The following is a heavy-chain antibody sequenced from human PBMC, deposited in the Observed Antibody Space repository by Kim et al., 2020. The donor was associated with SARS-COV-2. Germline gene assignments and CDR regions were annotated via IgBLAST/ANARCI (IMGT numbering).Heavy chain of an antibody. D-gene: IGHD3-10*01. V-gene: IGHV3-11*05. CDR1: EFTFSDYY. J-gene: IGHJ4*01. CDR2: ISGTTDYT. Sequence: GGSLRLSCAASEFTFSDYYMSWIRQAPGKGLEWLSYISGTTDYTNYADSVKGRFTISRDNAKNSLYLQMNSLRAEDTAVYYCARVAYGSGSWYYLDYWG. CDR3: ARVAYGSGSWYYLDY.